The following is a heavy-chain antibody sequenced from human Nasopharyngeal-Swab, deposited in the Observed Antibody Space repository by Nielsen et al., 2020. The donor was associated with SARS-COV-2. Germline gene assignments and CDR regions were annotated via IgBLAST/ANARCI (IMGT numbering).Heavy chain of an antibody. CDR2: ISSSSSYI. CDR1: GFTFGDYA. V-gene: IGHV3-21*01. D-gene: IGHD1-26*01. J-gene: IGHJ3*02. Sequence: GESLKISCTASGFTFGDYAMSWVRQAPGKGLGWVSSISSSSSYIYYADSVKGRFTISRDNAKNSLYLQMNSLRAEDTAVYYCARVGEPRAFDIWGQGTMVTVSS. CDR3: ARVGEPRAFDI.